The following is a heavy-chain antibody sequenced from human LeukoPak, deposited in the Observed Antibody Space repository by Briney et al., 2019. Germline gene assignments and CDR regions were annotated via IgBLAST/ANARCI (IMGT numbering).Heavy chain of an antibody. D-gene: IGHD3-3*01. CDR3: ARGTYDFWSGYYHAYYFDY. Sequence: PSETLSLTCTVSGGSIGSYYWSWIRQPPGKGLEWIGYIYYSGSTNYNPSLKSRVTISVDTSKNQFSLKLSSVTAADTAVYYCARGTYDFWSGYYHAYYFDYWGQGTLVTVSS. J-gene: IGHJ4*02. CDR1: GGSIGSYY. V-gene: IGHV4-59*01. CDR2: IYYSGST.